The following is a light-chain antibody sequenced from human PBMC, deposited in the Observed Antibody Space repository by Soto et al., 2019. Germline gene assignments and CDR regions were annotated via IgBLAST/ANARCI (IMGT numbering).Light chain of an antibody. Sequence: LTQPPSASGSPGQSVTISCTGTSSDVGGWNYVSWYQQHPGKAPKVMIYEVTKRPSGVPDRFSGSKSGNTASLTVSGLQAEDEADYYCSSYAGSNNFVFGTGTKVTVL. V-gene: IGLV2-8*01. J-gene: IGLJ1*01. CDR2: EVT. CDR1: SSDVGGWNY. CDR3: SSYAGSNNFV.